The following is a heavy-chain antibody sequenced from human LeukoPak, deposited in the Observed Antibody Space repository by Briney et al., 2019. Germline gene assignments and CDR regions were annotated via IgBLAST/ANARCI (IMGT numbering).Heavy chain of an antibody. Sequence: SVKVSCKASGGTSSSYAISWVRQAPGQGLEWMGRIIPIFGIANYAQKFQGRVTITADKSTSTAYMELSSLRSEDTAVYYCASQYSSSGDYYYYGMDVWGQGTTVTVSS. D-gene: IGHD6-6*01. V-gene: IGHV1-69*04. CDR1: GGTSSSYA. CDR3: ASQYSSSGDYYYYGMDV. CDR2: IIPIFGIA. J-gene: IGHJ6*02.